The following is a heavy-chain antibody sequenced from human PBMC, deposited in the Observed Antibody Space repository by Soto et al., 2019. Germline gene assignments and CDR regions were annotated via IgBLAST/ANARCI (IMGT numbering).Heavy chain of an antibody. J-gene: IGHJ5*02. CDR1: GNTFTWHY. D-gene: IGHD1-1*01. V-gene: IGHV1-2*02. CDR2: INPNSSDT. Sequence: QVQLVQSATEVKKPGASVKVSCKASGNTFTWHYMHWVRQAPGRGLEYMGWINPNSSDTKYAQQFRGRLSMTRDTSISTAYMELSSLVSDDTAVYYCARLETTTEAWGQGTLVTVSS. CDR3: ARLETTTEA.